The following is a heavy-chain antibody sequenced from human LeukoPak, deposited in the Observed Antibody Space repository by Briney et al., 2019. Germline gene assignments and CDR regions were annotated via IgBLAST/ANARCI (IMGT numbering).Heavy chain of an antibody. Sequence: GRSLRLSCAASGFTFDDYAMHWVRQAPGKGLEWVSGISWNSGSIGYADSVKGRFTISRDNAKNSLYLQMNSLRAEDTAVYYCAKDSRSWNYLFYYGMDVWGQGTTVTVSS. CDR1: GFTFDDYA. CDR3: AKDSRSWNYLFYYGMDV. J-gene: IGHJ6*02. CDR2: ISWNSGSI. V-gene: IGHV3-9*01. D-gene: IGHD1-7*01.